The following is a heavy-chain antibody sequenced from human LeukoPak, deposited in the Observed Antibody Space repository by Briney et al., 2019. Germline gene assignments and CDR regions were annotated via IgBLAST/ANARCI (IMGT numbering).Heavy chain of an antibody. D-gene: IGHD2-2*01. Sequence: LGESLKISCKGSGCSFTSYWIGWVRQMPGKGLEWMGIIYPGDSDTRYSPSFQGQVTISADKSISTAYLRWSSLKASGTAMYYCARHRYCSSTSCYSAFDIWGQGTMVTVSS. V-gene: IGHV5-51*01. J-gene: IGHJ3*02. CDR3: ARHRYCSSTSCYSAFDI. CDR1: GCSFTSYW. CDR2: IYPGDSDT.